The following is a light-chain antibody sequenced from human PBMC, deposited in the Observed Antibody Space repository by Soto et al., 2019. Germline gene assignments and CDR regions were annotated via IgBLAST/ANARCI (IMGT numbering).Light chain of an antibody. CDR2: DAA. J-gene: IGKJ4*01. V-gene: IGKV1-5*01. CDR3: QQHYTNSSLT. Sequence: DILLTQSPATLSSSLGDRATITCRASQSISSWLAWYQQKLGRAPRLLIYDAASLESGVPSRFSGSGYGTEFTLTISSLQADDFATDYCQQHYTNSSLTFGGGTKVDIK. CDR1: QSISSW.